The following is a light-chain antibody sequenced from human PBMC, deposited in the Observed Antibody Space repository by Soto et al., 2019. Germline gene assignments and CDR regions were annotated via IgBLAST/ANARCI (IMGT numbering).Light chain of an antibody. J-gene: IGLJ1*01. V-gene: IGLV2-14*01. CDR3: TSYRSTSTRYV. CDR1: SSDVGGYNY. Sequence: QSALTQPASVSGSPGQSITISCTGTSSDVGGYNYVSWYQQNPGKAPKLMIYEVSNRPSGVSNRFSGSKSGNTASLTISGLQAEDEADYYCTSYRSTSTRYVFGTGTKVTVL. CDR2: EVS.